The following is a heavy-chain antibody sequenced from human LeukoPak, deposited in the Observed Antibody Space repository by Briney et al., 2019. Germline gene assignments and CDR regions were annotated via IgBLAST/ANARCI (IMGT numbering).Heavy chain of an antibody. CDR2: VSAYNGNT. J-gene: IGHJ3*02. Sequence: ASVKLSCKASGYTFTSCGIIWVRQAPGQGLEWMGWVSAYNGNTNYAQKLQGRVTMTTDTSTSTDYIELMSLRSDDTAVYYCAKVSLRYCSSTSCSYAFDIWGQGIMVTVSS. CDR3: AKVSLRYCSSTSCSYAFDI. V-gene: IGHV1-18*01. D-gene: IGHD2-2*01. CDR1: GYTFTSCG.